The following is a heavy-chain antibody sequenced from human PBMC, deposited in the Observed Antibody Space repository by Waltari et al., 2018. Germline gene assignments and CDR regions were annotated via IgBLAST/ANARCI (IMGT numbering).Heavy chain of an antibody. Sequence: EVHLVESGGDLVQPGGSLRLSCAASGFPFSHSWLHWVRRTPGKGLVWVARLNGDSSITDYADSVKGRFAISRDNSKNIMYLQMNSLRAEDTGLYFCARPTENGLSALSFWGQGTLVTVSP. CDR2: LNGDSSIT. J-gene: IGHJ4*02. D-gene: IGHD6-6*01. CDR3: ARPTENGLSALSF. V-gene: IGHV3-74*01. CDR1: GFPFSHSW.